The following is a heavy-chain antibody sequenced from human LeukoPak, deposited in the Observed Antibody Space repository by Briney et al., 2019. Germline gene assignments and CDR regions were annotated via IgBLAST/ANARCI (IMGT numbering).Heavy chain of an antibody. D-gene: IGHD3-9*01. J-gene: IGHJ4*02. CDR3: ATGPPYYDILTGYST. CDR2: FDPEDGET. V-gene: IGHV1-24*01. Sequence: ASVKVSCKVSGYTLTELSMHWVRQAPGKGLEWMGGFDPEDGETIYAQKFQGRVTMTEDTSTDTAYMELSSLRSEDTAVYCCATGPPYYDILTGYSTWGQGTLVTVSS. CDR1: GYTLTELS.